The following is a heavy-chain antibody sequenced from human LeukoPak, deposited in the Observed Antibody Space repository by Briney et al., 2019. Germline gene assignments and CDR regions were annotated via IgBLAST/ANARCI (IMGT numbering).Heavy chain of an antibody. CDR2: ISSDGSNK. J-gene: IGHJ3*02. CDR1: GFTFSSYG. V-gene: IGHV3-30*18. Sequence: PGGSLRLSCAASGFTFSSYGVHWVRQAPGKGLEWVAVISSDGSNKYYADSVKGRFTISRDNSKNTLYLQMNSLRAEDTAVYYCSKDPSSGGNYGDFETGAFDIWGQGTMVTVSS. CDR3: SKDPSSGGNYGDFETGAFDI. D-gene: IGHD4-17*01.